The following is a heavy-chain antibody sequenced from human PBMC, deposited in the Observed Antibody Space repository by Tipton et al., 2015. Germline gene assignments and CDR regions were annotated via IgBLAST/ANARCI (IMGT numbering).Heavy chain of an antibody. CDR1: GDSISSYY. CDR3: AREVWYYDSSGYDC. Sequence: TLSLTCTVSGDSISSYYWSWIRQPPGKGLEWIGYIYYSGSTNYNPFLKSRVTISLDTSKNQFSLNLNSVTAADTAVYYCAREVWYYDSSGYDCWGQGTLVTVSS. D-gene: IGHD3-22*01. CDR2: IYYSGST. J-gene: IGHJ4*02. V-gene: IGHV4-59*01.